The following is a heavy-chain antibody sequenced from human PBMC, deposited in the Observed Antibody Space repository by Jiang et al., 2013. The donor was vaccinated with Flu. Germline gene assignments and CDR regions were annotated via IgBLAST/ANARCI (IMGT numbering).Heavy chain of an antibody. CDR3: ARGAYSNYGTVEFDP. J-gene: IGHJ5*02. Sequence: SVKVSCKASGYTFTSYDINWVRQATGQGLEWMGWMNPNSGNTGYAQKFQGRVTMTRNTSISTAYMELSSLRSEDTAVYYCARGAYSNYGTVEFDPWGQGTLVTVSS. CDR1: GYTFTSYD. CDR2: MNPNSGNT. D-gene: IGHD4-11*01. V-gene: IGHV1-8*01.